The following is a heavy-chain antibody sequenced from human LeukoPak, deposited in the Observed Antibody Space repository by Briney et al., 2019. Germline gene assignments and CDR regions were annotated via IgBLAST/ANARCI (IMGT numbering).Heavy chain of an antibody. V-gene: IGHV3-21*01. CDR1: GFTFSSYS. Sequence: GGSLRLSCAASGFTFSSYSMNWVRQAPGKGLEWVSSISSSSSYIYYADSVKGRFTISRDNAENSLFLQMNSLRAEDTAVYYCARVEVVVEPGYYGMDVWGQGTTVTVSS. J-gene: IGHJ6*02. CDR3: ARVEVVVEPGYYGMDV. CDR2: ISSSSSYI. D-gene: IGHD2-15*01.